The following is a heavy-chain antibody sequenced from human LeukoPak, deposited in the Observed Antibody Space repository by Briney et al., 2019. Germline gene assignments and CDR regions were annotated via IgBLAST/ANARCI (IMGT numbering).Heavy chain of an antibody. CDR2: ISSSSSDI. D-gene: IGHD1-26*01. V-gene: IGHV3-21*04. CDR1: GFTFSNCA. J-gene: IGHJ4*02. CDR3: AREGIVGATSD. Sequence: TGGSLRLSCAASGFTFSNCAMHWVRQAPGKGLEWVSSISSSSSDIFHADSMKGRFTISRDNAKNSLYLQMNSLRAEDTAVYYCAREGIVGATSDWGQGTLVTVSS.